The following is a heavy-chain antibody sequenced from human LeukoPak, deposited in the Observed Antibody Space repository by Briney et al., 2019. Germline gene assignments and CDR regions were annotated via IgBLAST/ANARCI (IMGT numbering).Heavy chain of an antibody. V-gene: IGHV3-48*03. J-gene: IGHJ3*02. CDR3: ARDLGSIAVAGFDAFDI. CDR2: ISSSGSTI. CDR1: GFTFSSYE. Sequence: GGSLRLSCAASGFTFSSYEMNWVRQAPGKGLEWVSYISSSGSTIYYADSVKGRLTISRDNAKNSLYLQMNSLRAEDTAVYYCARDLGSIAVAGFDAFDIWGQGTMVTVSS. D-gene: IGHD6-19*01.